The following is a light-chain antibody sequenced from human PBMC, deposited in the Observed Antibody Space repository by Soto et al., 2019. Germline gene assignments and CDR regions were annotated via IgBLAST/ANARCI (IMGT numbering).Light chain of an antibody. CDR1: QSVSSN. CDR3: QQYNNWPRT. Sequence: EIVMTQSPATLSVSPGERATLSCRASQSVSSNLAWYQQKPGQAPRLLIYGASTRATGIPARFSGSGSGTEFTLTINRLQSEDFVVYYCQQYNNWPRTFGQGTKVDIK. CDR2: GAS. V-gene: IGKV3-15*01. J-gene: IGKJ1*01.